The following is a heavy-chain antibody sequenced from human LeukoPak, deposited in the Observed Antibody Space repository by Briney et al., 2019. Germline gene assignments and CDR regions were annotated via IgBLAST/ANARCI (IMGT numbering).Heavy chain of an antibody. J-gene: IGHJ4*02. CDR2: FFSSGNT. V-gene: IGHV4-4*07. D-gene: IGHD3-16*01. CDR1: VGSFTSFY. CDR3: ALYWGIYGQDY. Sequence: PSETLSLTCTVSVGSFTSFYWSWIRQPAGTGREWIGRFFSSGNTNYNPSLTSRASISVDKSKNQFSLNLTAVTPADTPVYYCALYWGIYGQDYWGEGTLLSVSS.